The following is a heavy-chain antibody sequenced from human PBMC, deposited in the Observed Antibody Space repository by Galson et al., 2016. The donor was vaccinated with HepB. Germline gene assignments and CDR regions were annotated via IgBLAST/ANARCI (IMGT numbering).Heavy chain of an antibody. CDR2: IYPHDSDT. CDR1: GYKFTSFW. J-gene: IGHJ4*02. D-gene: IGHD1-26*01. Sequence: QSGAEVKKPGESLKISCEGSGYKFTSFWIGWVRQMPGKGPEWVGIIYPHDSDTRYSPSFQGQVTMSADKSISTVYLQWSSLKASDSAMYYCARLRGTSAPVCDYWGQGTLLTVSS. V-gene: IGHV5-51*01. CDR3: ARLRGTSAPVCDY.